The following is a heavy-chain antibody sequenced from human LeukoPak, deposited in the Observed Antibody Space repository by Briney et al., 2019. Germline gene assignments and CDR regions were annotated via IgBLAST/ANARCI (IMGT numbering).Heavy chain of an antibody. CDR3: AKGSYSYAHVDFDY. J-gene: IGHJ4*02. CDR2: IYSGGST. CDR1: GFTVSSNY. Sequence: PGGSLRLSCAASGFTVSSNYMSWVRQAPGKGLEWVSVIYSGGSTYYADSVKGRFTISRDNSKNTLYLQMNSLRAEDAAVYYCAKGSYSYAHVDFDYWGQGTLVTVSS. V-gene: IGHV3-53*01. D-gene: IGHD5-18*01.